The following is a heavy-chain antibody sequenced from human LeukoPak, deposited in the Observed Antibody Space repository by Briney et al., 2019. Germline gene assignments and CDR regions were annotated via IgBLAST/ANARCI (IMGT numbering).Heavy chain of an antibody. Sequence: PGGSLRLSCAASEXTFTSYWMSWVRQAPGKGLEWVANINQDGSEKYYVDSVKGRFTISRDNAKNSLFLQMNSLRAEDTAVYYCARARNCDYWGQGTLVTVSS. V-gene: IGHV3-7*05. CDR3: ARARNCDY. D-gene: IGHD1-7*01. CDR2: INQDGSEK. CDR1: EXTFTSYW. J-gene: IGHJ4*02.